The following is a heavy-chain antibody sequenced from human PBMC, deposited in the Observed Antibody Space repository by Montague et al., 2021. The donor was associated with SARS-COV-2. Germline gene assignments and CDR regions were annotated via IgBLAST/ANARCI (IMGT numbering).Heavy chain of an antibody. V-gene: IGHV4-31*03. J-gene: IGHJ6*02. Sequence: TLSLTCTVSGGSISSGGYYWSWIRQHPGKGLEWMGYIYYSGSTYYNPSLKSRVTISVDTSKNQFSLKLSSVTAADTAMYYCALNYFSVRSRYGLNVWGQGTLVTVSS. D-gene: IGHD3-10*02. CDR3: ALNYFSVRSRYGLNV. CDR1: GGSISSGGYY. CDR2: IYYSGST.